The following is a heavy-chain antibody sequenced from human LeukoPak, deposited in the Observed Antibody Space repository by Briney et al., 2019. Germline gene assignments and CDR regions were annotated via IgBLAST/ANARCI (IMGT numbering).Heavy chain of an antibody. CDR2: IWYDGRNK. CDR3: AKDSLRERIVGSTTRGVNDY. J-gene: IGHJ4*02. D-gene: IGHD1-26*01. CDR1: GFTFSSYG. V-gene: IGHV3-30*02. Sequence: GGSLRLSCEASGFTFSSYGMHWVRQAPGKGLEWVAFIWYDGRNKYYADSVKGRFTISRDNSKNTLYLQMNSLRGEDTAVYYCAKDSLRERIVGSTTRGVNDYWGQGTLVTVSS.